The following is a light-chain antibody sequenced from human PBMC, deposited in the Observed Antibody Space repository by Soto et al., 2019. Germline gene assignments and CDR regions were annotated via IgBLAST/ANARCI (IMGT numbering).Light chain of an antibody. CDR1: QSVGSTY. V-gene: IGKV3-20*01. CDR2: GSS. Sequence: EIVLTQSPGTLSLSPGERATLSCRASQSVGSTYLAWYQQKPGQAPRLLIYGSSTRATGIPDRFSGSGSGTDFTLTISRLEPEDFAMYYCQHYGSSPPYTFGQGTKLKIK. CDR3: QHYGSSPPYT. J-gene: IGKJ2*01.